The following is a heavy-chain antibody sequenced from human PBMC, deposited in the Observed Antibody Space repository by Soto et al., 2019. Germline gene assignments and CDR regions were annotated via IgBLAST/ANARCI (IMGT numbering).Heavy chain of an antibody. CDR3: AIGPQWWGYYGMDV. D-gene: IGHD2-15*01. CDR2: IIPIFGTA. J-gene: IGHJ6*02. CDR1: GGTFSSYA. V-gene: IGHV1-69*06. Sequence: QVQLVQSGAEVKKPGSSVKVSCKASGGTFSSYAISWVRQAPGQGLEWMGGIIPIFGTANYAQKFQGRVTITADKSTSTAYLGLSSLRSEDTAVYYCAIGPQWWGYYGMDVWGQGTTVTVSS.